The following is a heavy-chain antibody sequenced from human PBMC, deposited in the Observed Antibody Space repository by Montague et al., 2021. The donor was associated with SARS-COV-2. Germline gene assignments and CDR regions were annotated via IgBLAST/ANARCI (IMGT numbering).Heavy chain of an antibody. CDR2: IYYSGTT. CDR1: GGSISSSDSY. V-gene: IGHV4-39*01. CDR3: VRMGADHRLNNWFDP. J-gene: IGHJ5*02. Sequence: SETLSLTCTVSGGSISSSDSYWGWIRQPPGKGLEWIGNIYYSGTTYYNPSLKSRITMAVDTSKNRFSLNLISVTAADMAVYFCVRMGADHRLNNWFDPWGQGALVTVSS. D-gene: IGHD1-26*01.